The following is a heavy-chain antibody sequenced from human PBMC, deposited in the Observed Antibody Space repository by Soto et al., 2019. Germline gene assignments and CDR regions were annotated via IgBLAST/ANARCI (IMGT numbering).Heavy chain of an antibody. V-gene: IGHV3-23*01. CDR1: GFTFSSYA. D-gene: IGHD3-10*01. CDR2: ISVGAHNT. J-gene: IGHJ4*02. CDR3: GKSSGPYDSGSPPRY. Sequence: PGGSLRLSCVDSGFTFSSYAMSWVRQAPGKGLEWVSSISVGAHNTYYADSVKGRFTISRDNSKNTLFLQMNSLRVEDTAVYYCGKSSGPYDSGSPPRYWGQGTLVTVS.